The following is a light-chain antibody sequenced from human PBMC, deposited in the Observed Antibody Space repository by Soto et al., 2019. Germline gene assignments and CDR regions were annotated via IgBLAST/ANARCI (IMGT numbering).Light chain of an antibody. CDR3: QSSVSGLSGLV. CDR1: SSNIGAGYD. V-gene: IGLV1-40*01. J-gene: IGLJ1*01. Sequence: QSVLTQPPSVSGAPGQRVTISCTGSSSNIGAGYDVHWYQQLPGTAPKLLIYGNSNRPSGVPDRFSGSKSGTSASLAITGLQAADEADYDCQSSVSGLSGLVFGTGTKLTVL. CDR2: GNS.